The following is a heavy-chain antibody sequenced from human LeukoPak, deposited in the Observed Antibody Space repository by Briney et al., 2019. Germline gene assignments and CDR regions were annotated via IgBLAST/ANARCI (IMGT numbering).Heavy chain of an antibody. CDR2: IYRSGST. Sequence: SQTLSLTCTVSGGSISSGDYYWSWIRQPPGKGLEWMGYIYRSGSTYYNPTLESRATISIDTSKNQFSLQLCSVTAADTAVYYCAREITMVRAYYFDYWGQGTLVTVSS. D-gene: IGHD3-10*01. V-gene: IGHV4-30-4*01. CDR3: AREITMVRAYYFDY. J-gene: IGHJ4*02. CDR1: GGSISSGDYY.